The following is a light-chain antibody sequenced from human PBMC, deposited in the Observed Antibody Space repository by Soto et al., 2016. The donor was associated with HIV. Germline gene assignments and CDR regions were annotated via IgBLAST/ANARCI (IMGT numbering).Light chain of an antibody. CDR2: GKN. Sequence: SGLTQDPTVSVALGQTVRITCQGDILRSYYASWYQQKPGQAPVLVIYGKNKRPSGIPDRFSGSNSGDTGSLTITGAQAEDEADYYCHSRDNSDNYWVFGGGTKLTAL. CDR3: HSRDNSDNYWV. J-gene: IGLJ3*02. V-gene: IGLV3-19*01. CDR1: ILRSYY.